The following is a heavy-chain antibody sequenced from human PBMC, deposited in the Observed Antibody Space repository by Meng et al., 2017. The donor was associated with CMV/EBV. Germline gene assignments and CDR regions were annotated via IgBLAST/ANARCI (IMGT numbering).Heavy chain of an antibody. Sequence: ACGATFSSRLLTWVRRAPGQGLGWMGGIIPPFGTAKNIQEFPGRVPLTADESTGIAYMELGGLTSEDTAVYYCARGLVSGWTRAFEHWGQGTLVTVSS. D-gene: IGHD6-19*01. CDR3: ARGLVSGWTRAFEH. V-gene: IGHV1-69*01. J-gene: IGHJ4*02. CDR1: GATFSSRL. CDR2: IIPPFGTA.